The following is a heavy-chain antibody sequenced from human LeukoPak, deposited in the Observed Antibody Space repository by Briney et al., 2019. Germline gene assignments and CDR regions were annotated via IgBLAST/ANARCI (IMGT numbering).Heavy chain of an antibody. Sequence: GASVKVSCKASGYTSSSYYMHWVRQAPGQGLEWMGIINPSGGSTSYAQKFQGRVTMTRDTSTSTVYMELSSLRSEDTAVYYCARDLELGYCSGGSCYEGYWGQGTLVTVSS. CDR1: GYTSSSYY. D-gene: IGHD2-15*01. V-gene: IGHV1-46*01. CDR3: ARDLELGYCSGGSCYEGY. CDR2: INPSGGST. J-gene: IGHJ4*02.